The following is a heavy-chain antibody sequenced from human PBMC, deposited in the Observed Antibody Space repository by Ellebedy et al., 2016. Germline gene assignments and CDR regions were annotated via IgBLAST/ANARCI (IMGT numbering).Heavy chain of an antibody. CDR3: AREFGVITVTWFDP. V-gene: IGHV3-48*02. J-gene: IGHJ5*02. CDR1: GFTFSSYS. CDR2: ISSSSSTI. Sequence: GESLKISXAASGFTFSSYSMNWVRQAPGKGLEWVSYISSSSSTIYYADSVKGRFTISRDNAKNSLYLQMNSLRDEDTAVYYCAREFGVITVTWFDPWGQGTLVTVSS. D-gene: IGHD3-10*01.